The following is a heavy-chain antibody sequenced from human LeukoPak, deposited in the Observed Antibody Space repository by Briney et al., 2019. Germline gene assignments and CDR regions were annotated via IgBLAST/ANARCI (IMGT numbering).Heavy chain of an antibody. CDR2: IYYSGST. D-gene: IGHD6-19*01. Sequence: SETLSLTCTVSGGSISSSSYYWGWIRQPPGKGLEWIGSIYYSGSTYYNSSLKSRVTISVDTSKNQFSLKLSSVTAADTAVYYCARGYSSGWVDYWGQGTLVTVSS. CDR3: ARGYSSGWVDY. CDR1: GGSISSSSYY. J-gene: IGHJ4*02. V-gene: IGHV4-39*01.